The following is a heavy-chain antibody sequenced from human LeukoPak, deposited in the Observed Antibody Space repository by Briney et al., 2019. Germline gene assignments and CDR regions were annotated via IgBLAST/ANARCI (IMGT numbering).Heavy chain of an antibody. J-gene: IGHJ4*02. CDR3: ARDRFT. CDR2: INAGNGNT. Sequence: ASVKVSCKASGYTFTSYGISWVRQAPGQGLEWMGWINAGNGNTEYSQKFQGRVTITRDTSASTAYMELNSLRSEDTAVFYCARDRFTWGRGTLVTVSS. CDR1: GYTFTSYG. V-gene: IGHV1-3*01.